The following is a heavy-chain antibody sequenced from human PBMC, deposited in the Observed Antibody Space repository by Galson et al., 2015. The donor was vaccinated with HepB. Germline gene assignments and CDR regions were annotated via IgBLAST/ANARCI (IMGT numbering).Heavy chain of an antibody. CDR3: ARVADNFGFYFYMDV. J-gene: IGHJ6*03. CDR1: GSSFTSYG. Sequence: VKVSCKASGSSFTSYGLTWVRQAPGQGPEWMGWITPSNGNTDYAQNLQDRVTLTADTSTNTAYMELRSLRSGDTAVYYCARVADNFGFYFYMDVWGKGTTVTVSS. CDR2: ITPSNGNT. D-gene: IGHD1-20*01. V-gene: IGHV1-18*01.